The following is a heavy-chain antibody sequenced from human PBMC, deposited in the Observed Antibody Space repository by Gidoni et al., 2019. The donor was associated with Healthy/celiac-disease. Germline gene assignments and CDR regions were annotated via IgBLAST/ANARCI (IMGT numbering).Heavy chain of an antibody. J-gene: IGHJ6*02. Sequence: QVQLVQSGAAVQKPGSSVKVSCKASGGTFSSYAISWVRQAPGQGLEWMGGIIPIFGTANYAQKFQGRVTITADESTSTAYMKLSSLRSEDTAVYYCAGYSYGSSGLYYYGMDVWGQGTTVTVSS. CDR1: GGTFSSYA. D-gene: IGHD5-18*01. CDR2: IIPIFGTA. CDR3: AGYSYGSSGLYYYGMDV. V-gene: IGHV1-69*01.